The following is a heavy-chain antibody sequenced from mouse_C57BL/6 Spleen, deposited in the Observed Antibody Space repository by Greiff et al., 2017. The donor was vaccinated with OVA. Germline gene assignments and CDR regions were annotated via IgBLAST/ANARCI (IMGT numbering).Heavy chain of an antibody. CDR3: ATMGSFV. Sequence: EVQLQQSGPELVKPGASVKISCKASGYTFTDYYMNWVKQSHGKSLEWIGDINPNNGGTSYNQKFKGKATLTVDKSSSTAYMELRSLTSEDSAVYYCATMGSFVWGTGTTVTVSS. V-gene: IGHV1-26*01. CDR2: INPNNGGT. J-gene: IGHJ1*03. CDR1: GYTFTDYY.